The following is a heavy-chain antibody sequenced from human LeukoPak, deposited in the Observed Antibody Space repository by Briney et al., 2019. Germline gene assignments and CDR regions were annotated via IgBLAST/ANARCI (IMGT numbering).Heavy chain of an antibody. V-gene: IGHV4-34*01. CDR3: ARGGRIVGATPVLDY. Sequence: SETLSLTCAVYGGSFSGYYWSWIRQPPGKGLEWIGEINRSGSTNYNPSLKSRVTISVDTSKNQFSLKLSSVTAADTAVYHCARGGRIVGATPVLDYWGQGTLVTVSS. CDR1: GGSFSGYY. J-gene: IGHJ4*02. D-gene: IGHD1-26*01. CDR2: INRSGST.